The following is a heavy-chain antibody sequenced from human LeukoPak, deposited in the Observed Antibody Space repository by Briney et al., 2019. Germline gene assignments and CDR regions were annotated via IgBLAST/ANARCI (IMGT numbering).Heavy chain of an antibody. CDR2: ISAYNGNT. J-gene: IGHJ5*02. Sequence: GASVNVSCKASGYTFTSYGISWVPQAPGQGLEWMGWISAYNGNTNYAQKLQGRVTMTTDTSTSTAYMELRSLRSDDTAVYYCARVLAAPWFDPWGQGTLVTVSS. D-gene: IGHD6-25*01. V-gene: IGHV1-18*04. CDR1: GYTFTSYG. CDR3: ARVLAAPWFDP.